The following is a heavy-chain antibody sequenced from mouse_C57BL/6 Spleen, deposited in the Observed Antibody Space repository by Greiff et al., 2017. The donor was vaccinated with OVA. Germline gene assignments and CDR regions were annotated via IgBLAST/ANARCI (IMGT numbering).Heavy chain of an antibody. V-gene: IGHV1-72*01. Sequence: QVQLQQPGAELVKPGASVKLSCKASGYTFTSYWMHWVKQRPGRGLEWIGRIDPNSGGTKYNEKFKSKATLTVDKPSSTAYMQLSSLTSEDSAVYYCARGELRREGLYAMDYWGQGTSVTVSS. CDR1: GYTFTSYW. CDR2: IDPNSGGT. J-gene: IGHJ4*01. D-gene: IGHD2-4*01. CDR3: ARGELRREGLYAMDY.